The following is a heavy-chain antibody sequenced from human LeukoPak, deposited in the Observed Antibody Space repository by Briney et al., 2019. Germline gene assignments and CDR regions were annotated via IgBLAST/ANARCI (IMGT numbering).Heavy chain of an antibody. D-gene: IGHD5-18*01. V-gene: IGHV4-34*01. CDR2: INHSGST. CDR3: ARERIQLWFSPSYGMDV. CDR1: GGSFSGHY. J-gene: IGHJ6*02. Sequence: SETLSLTCAVYGGSFSGHYWSWIRQPPGKGLEWIGEINHSGSTNYNPSLKSRVTISVDTSKNQFSLKLSSVTAADTAVYYCARERIQLWFSPSYGMDVWGQGTTVTVSS.